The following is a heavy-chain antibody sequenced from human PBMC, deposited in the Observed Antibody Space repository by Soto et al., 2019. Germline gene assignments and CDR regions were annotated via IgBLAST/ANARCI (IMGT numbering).Heavy chain of an antibody. CDR2: ISGSGGNA. CDR3: AKDGASGSYPPYYYFGMDV. V-gene: IGHV3-23*01. J-gene: IGHJ6*02. CDR1: GFTFSSYA. Sequence: PGGSLRLSCAASGFTFSSYAVSWVRQAPGKGLEWVSTISGSGGNAYYADSVKGRFSISRDNSKNTLRLQMNSLRADDTAVYYCAKDGASGSYPPYYYFGMDVWGQGTTVTVSS. D-gene: IGHD1-26*01.